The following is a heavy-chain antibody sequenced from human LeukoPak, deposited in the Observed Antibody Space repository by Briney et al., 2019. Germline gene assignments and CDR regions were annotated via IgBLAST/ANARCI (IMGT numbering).Heavy chain of an antibody. Sequence: GGSLRLSCAASGFTFSDHYMDWVRQAPGKGLEWVGRTRNKANSYTTEYAASVKGRFTISRDDSKNSLYLQMNSLKTEDTAVYYCARAVGYCSGGSCYTQAAFDIWGRGTMVTVSS. J-gene: IGHJ3*02. CDR2: TRNKANSYTT. D-gene: IGHD2-15*01. CDR3: ARAVGYCSGGSCYTQAAFDI. CDR1: GFTFSDHY. V-gene: IGHV3-72*01.